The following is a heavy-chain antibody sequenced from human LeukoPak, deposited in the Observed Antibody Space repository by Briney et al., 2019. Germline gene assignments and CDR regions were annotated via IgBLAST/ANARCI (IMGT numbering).Heavy chain of an antibody. Sequence: PSQTLSLTCAVSGGSISSGGYSWSWIRQPPGKGLEWIGYIYYSGSTYYNPSLKSRVTTSVDTSKNQFSLKLSSVTAADTAVYYCARARYDYSNQPFVSFIDYWGQGTLVTVSS. CDR2: IYYSGST. J-gene: IGHJ4*02. V-gene: IGHV4-30-4*07. D-gene: IGHD4-11*01. CDR3: ARARYDYSNQPFVSFIDY. CDR1: GGSISSGGYS.